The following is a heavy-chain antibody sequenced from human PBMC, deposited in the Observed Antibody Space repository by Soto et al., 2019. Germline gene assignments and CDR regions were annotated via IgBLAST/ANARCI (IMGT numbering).Heavy chain of an antibody. V-gene: IGHV3-30*18. D-gene: IGHD5-18*01. CDR1: GFTFSTYG. CDR2: ISYDGSDT. Sequence: QVHLVESGGGVVQPGRSLRLSCAASGFTFSTYGIHWVRQAPGEGLEWVAIISYDGSDTWYVDSVKGRFTVSRDNSKNTLYLQMNSLRPEDTAIYYCAKDINSARDGYHYGADYWGQGTLVTVSS. J-gene: IGHJ4*02. CDR3: AKDINSARDGYHYGADY.